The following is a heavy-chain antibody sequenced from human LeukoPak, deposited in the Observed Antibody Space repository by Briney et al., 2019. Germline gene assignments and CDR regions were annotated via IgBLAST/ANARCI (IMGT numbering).Heavy chain of an antibody. CDR2: VSSSGRT. Sequence: KPSEPLSLTCTVSGDSISSGSFYWSWIRQAAGKGLEWIWRVSSSGRTTYNPSLKSRLTISITTSKNQFSLKVTSVTAADTAVYFCVSDNSPYYFDFWGPGSLVTVSS. CDR1: GDSISSGSFY. D-gene: IGHD1-14*01. J-gene: IGHJ4*02. CDR3: VSDNSPYYFDF. V-gene: IGHV4-61*02.